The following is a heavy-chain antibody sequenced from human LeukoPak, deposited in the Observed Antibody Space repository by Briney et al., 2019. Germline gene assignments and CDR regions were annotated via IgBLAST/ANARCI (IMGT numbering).Heavy chain of an antibody. CDR3: AKDRRWGYSYEKGPNWFDP. Sequence: GGSLRLSCAASGFTFSSFGMSWVRQAPGKGLEWVSGISRGGGSTYYADSVKGRFTISRDNSKNTLYLQMNSLRAEDTAVYYCAKDRRWGYSYEKGPNWFDPWGQGTLVTVSS. CDR2: ISRGGGST. J-gene: IGHJ5*02. V-gene: IGHV3-23*01. D-gene: IGHD5-18*01. CDR1: GFTFSSFG.